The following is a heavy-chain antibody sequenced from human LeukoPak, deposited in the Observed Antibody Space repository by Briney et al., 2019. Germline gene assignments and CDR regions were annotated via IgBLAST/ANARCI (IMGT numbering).Heavy chain of an antibody. J-gene: IGHJ4*02. V-gene: IGHV3-23*01. D-gene: IGHD2-21*01. CDR2: IRGSGVST. Sequence: GGSLRLSCAASGFTVSSNYMSWVRQAPGKGLEWVSTIRGSGVSTYYTDSVKGRFTISRDNSKNTVYLQMNSLRAEDTAVYYCVQRPEYGSGDYPFEHWGQGALVTVAA. CDR3: VQRPEYGSGDYPFEH. CDR1: GFTVSSNY.